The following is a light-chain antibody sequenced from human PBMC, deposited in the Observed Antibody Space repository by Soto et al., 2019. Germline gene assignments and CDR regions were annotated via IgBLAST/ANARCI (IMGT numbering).Light chain of an antibody. CDR2: GAS. V-gene: IGKV3-15*01. CDR3: QEYITWPSLT. J-gene: IGKJ4*01. CDR1: QSVRSN. Sequence: EIVLTQSPATLSVSPGERATLSCRASQSVRSNLAWYQQKPGQGPRLLIFGASTRATNIPARFSGSGSGTEFTLTISSLQSEDFAVYYCQEYITWPSLTFGGGTKVEIK.